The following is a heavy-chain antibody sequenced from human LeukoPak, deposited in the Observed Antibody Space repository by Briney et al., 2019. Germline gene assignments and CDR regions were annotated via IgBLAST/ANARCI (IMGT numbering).Heavy chain of an antibody. Sequence: SETLSLTCTVSGGSISSYYWSWIRQPPGKGLEWIGYIYYSGSTNYNPSLKSRVTISVDTSKNQFSLKLSSVTAADTAVYYCARTTYYYYGMDVWGQGTAVTVSS. CDR2: IYYSGST. V-gene: IGHV4-59*08. D-gene: IGHD1-1*01. CDR3: ARTTYYYYGMDV. J-gene: IGHJ6*02. CDR1: GGSISSYY.